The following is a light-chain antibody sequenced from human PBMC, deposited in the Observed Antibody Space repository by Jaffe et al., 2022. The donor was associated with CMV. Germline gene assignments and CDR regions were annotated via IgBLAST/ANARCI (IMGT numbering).Light chain of an antibody. CDR2: DAS. Sequence: EIVLTQSPGTLSLSPGERATLSCRASQSVNNNYLAWYQQKPGQAPRLLIFDASTRATGVPDRFSGSGSGTDFTLTISRLEPEDFAVYYCQQYGTSRTFGQGTKVEIK. V-gene: IGKV3-20*01. CDR1: QSVNNNY. CDR3: QQYGTSRT. J-gene: IGKJ1*01.